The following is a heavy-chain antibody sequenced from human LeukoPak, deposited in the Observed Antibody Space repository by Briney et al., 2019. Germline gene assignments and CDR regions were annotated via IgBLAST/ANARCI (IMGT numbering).Heavy chain of an antibody. CDR3: ARADYDSRGHLLSFDY. D-gene: IGHD3-22*01. J-gene: IGHJ4*02. CDR1: GVSISSGGYY. V-gene: IGHV4-31*03. CDR2: ISYSGNT. Sequence: SQTLSLTCTVSGVSISSGGYYWSWIRQHPGKGLEWIGYISYSGNTHYNPSLESRVAMSLDTAKNHSSLKLRSVTAADTAVYYCARADYDSRGHLLSFDYWGQGTLGTVSS.